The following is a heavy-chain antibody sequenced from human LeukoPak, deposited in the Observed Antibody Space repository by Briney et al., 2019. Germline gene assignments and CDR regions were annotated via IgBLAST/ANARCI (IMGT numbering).Heavy chain of an antibody. CDR3: ARGPHPYYYDSSGYYYFDY. D-gene: IGHD3-22*01. CDR2: INHSGST. CDR1: GGSFSGYY. V-gene: IGHV4-34*01. J-gene: IGHJ4*02. Sequence: SETLSLTCAVYGGSFSGYYWSWIRQPPGKGLEWIGEINHSGSTNYNPSLKSRVTISVDTSKNQFSLKLSSVTAAYTAVYYCARGPHPYYYDSSGYYYFDYWGQGTPVTVSS.